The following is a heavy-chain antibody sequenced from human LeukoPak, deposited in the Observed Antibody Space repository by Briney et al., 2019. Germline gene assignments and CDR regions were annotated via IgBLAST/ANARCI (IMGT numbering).Heavy chain of an antibody. Sequence: GASVKVSCKASGYTFSGYYMHWVRQAPGQGLEWMGWINPNSGGTNYAQKFQGRVTMTRDASISTAYMELSRLRSDDTAVYYCARDYDYVWERYRYPGDYWGQGTLVTVSS. CDR1: GYTFSGYY. V-gene: IGHV1-2*02. CDR2: INPNSGGT. CDR3: ARDYDYVWERYRYPGDY. D-gene: IGHD3-16*02. J-gene: IGHJ4*02.